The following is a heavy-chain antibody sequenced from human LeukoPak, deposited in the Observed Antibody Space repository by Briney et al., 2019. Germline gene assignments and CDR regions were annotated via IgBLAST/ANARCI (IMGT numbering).Heavy chain of an antibody. CDR3: ARWGDLYWYFDL. J-gene: IGHJ2*01. CDR1: GGSISSDSYC. CDR2: IYTSGST. V-gene: IGHV4-61*02. Sequence: PSQTLSLTCTVSGGSISSDSYCWHWIRQPAGKGLEWIGRIYTSGSTDYNPSLKSRVTISVDTAKNQFSLKLTSVTAADTAVYYCARWGDLYWYFDLWGRGTLVTVSS. D-gene: IGHD2-21*02.